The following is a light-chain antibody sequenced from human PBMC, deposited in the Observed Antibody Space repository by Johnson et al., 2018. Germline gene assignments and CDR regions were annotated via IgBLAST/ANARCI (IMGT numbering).Light chain of an antibody. CDR2: ENN. V-gene: IGLV1-51*02. Sequence: QSVLTQPPSVSAAPGQKVTISCSGSSSNIGNNYVSWYQQLPGTAPKLLIYENNKRPPGIPDRFSGSKSGTSATLGITGIQTGDEADYYCGTWDSSLSAGNVFGTGTKVTVL. CDR1: SSNIGNNY. CDR3: GTWDSSLSAGNV. J-gene: IGLJ1*01.